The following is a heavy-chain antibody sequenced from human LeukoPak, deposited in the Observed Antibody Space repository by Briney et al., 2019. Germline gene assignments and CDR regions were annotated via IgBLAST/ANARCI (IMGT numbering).Heavy chain of an antibody. Sequence: GGSLRLSCAASGFTFSDYYMSWIRQAPGKGLEWVSYISSSGSTIYYADSVKGRFTISRDNAKNSLYLQMNSLRAEDTAVYCCARGGCSGGSCYYRQAFDYWGQGTLVTVSS. J-gene: IGHJ4*02. CDR2: ISSSGSTI. D-gene: IGHD2-15*01. CDR3: ARGGCSGGSCYYRQAFDY. V-gene: IGHV3-11*01. CDR1: GFTFSDYY.